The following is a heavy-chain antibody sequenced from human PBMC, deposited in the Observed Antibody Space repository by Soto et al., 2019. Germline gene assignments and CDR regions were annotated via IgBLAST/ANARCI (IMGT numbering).Heavy chain of an antibody. CDR3: ARLLHYDFWSGYYTPY. J-gene: IGHJ4*02. D-gene: IGHD3-3*01. CDR1: GGSISSSSYY. V-gene: IGHV4-39*01. Sequence: QLQLQESGPGLVKPSETLSLTCTVSGGSISSSSYYWGWIRQPPGKGLEWIGSIYYSVSTYYNPSLKSRVTISVNTSKHQYSLKLSSVTAADTAVYYCARLLHYDFWSGYYTPYWGQGTLVTVSS. CDR2: IYYSVST.